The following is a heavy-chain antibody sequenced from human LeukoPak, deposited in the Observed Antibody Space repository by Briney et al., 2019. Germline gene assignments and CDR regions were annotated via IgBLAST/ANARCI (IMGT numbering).Heavy chain of an antibody. CDR2: TSYDGTSE. J-gene: IGHJ5*02. CDR1: GFSFRRYD. V-gene: IGHV3-30*04. D-gene: IGHD1-26*01. Sequence: GTSLRLSCAASGFSFRRYDTHWVRQAPGKGLEWVAATSYDGTSELYADFVKGRFSISRDNSRNTLSLQMDTLRPEDTAIYYCARAKGLAGSYLDNWFDPWGQGTRVIVSP. CDR3: ARAKGLAGSYLDNWFDP.